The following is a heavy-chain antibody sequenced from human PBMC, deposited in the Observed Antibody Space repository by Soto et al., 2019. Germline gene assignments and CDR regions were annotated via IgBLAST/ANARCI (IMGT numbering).Heavy chain of an antibody. D-gene: IGHD5-18*01. CDR1: GFTVSNNY. Sequence: EVQLVESGGGLIQPGGSLRLSCAASGFTVSNNYMTWVRQAPGKGLEWVSFIYSSGSTYYADSVKGRFTISRDNFKNTLYLQMNSLRAEYTAVYYCARGYSYTQPVFDYWGLGTLVTVSS. CDR2: IYSSGST. CDR3: ARGYSYTQPVFDY. V-gene: IGHV3-53*01. J-gene: IGHJ4*02.